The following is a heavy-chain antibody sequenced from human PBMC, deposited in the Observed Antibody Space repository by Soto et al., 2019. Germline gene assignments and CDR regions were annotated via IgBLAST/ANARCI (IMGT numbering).Heavy chain of an antibody. CDR2: ISAYNGNT. CDR3: ARGGLQIDNSNYVPHRFDY. V-gene: IGHV1-18*01. J-gene: IGHJ4*02. CDR1: GYTFTSYG. D-gene: IGHD4-4*01. Sequence: ASVKVSCKASGYTFTSYGISWVRQAPGQGLEWMGWISAYNGNTNYAQKLQGRVTMTTDTSTSTAYMERRSLRSDDTAVYYCARGGLQIDNSNYVPHRFDYWGQGTLVTVSS.